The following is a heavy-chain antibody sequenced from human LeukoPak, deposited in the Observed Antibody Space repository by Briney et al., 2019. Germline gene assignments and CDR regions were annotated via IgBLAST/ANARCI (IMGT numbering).Heavy chain of an antibody. CDR1: GYTFTSYD. CDR2: MNPNSGNT. V-gene: IGHV1-8*03. D-gene: IGHD2-8*01. J-gene: IGHJ2*01. CDR3: ARDTNLRYFDL. Sequence: ASVKVSCKASGYTFTSYDINWVRQATGQGLEWMGWMNPNSGNTGYAQKFQGRVTITRDTSISTAYMELSSLRSEDTAVYYCARDTNLRYFDLWGRGTLVTVSS.